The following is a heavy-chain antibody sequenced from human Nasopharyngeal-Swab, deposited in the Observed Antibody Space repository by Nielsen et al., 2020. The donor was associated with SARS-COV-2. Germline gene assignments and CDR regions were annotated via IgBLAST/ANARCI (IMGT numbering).Heavy chain of an antibody. J-gene: IGHJ4*02. Sequence: SQTLSLTCAVYGGSLSGYYWSWIRQSPGKGLEWIGEISRSGRTNYNPSLNSRVTISLDTSKNQFSLKVTSVTAADTAVYYCARQGVPIRGWFKDYDRTAYEYWGQGTLVTVSS. CDR2: ISRSGRT. D-gene: IGHD3-22*01. CDR1: GGSLSGYY. V-gene: IGHV4-34*01. CDR3: ARQGVPIRGWFKDYDRTAYEY.